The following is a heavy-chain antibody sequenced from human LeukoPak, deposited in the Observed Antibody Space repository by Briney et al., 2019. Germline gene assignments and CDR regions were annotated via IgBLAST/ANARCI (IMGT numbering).Heavy chain of an antibody. V-gene: IGHV3-23*01. CDR2: ISGSGGST. J-gene: IGHJ4*02. Sequence: PGGSLRLSCAASGFTFSSYGMSWVRQAPGKGLEWVSAISGSGGSTYYADSVKGRFTISRDNSKNTLYLQTNSLRAEDTAVYYCAKDRAGSSSFDYWGQGTLVTVSS. D-gene: IGHD6-6*01. CDR3: AKDRAGSSSFDY. CDR1: GFTFSSYG.